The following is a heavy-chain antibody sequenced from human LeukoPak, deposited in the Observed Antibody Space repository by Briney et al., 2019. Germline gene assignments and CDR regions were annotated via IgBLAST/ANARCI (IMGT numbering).Heavy chain of an antibody. Sequence: GESLRISCKGSGYSFASYWISWVRQMPGKGLEWMGRIDPSDSYTNYSPSFQGHVTISADKSISTAYLQWSSLKASDTAMYYCARRLKYYDILTGSSPYYYYYGMDVWGKGTTVTVSS. CDR3: ARRLKYYDILTGSSPYYYYYGMDV. D-gene: IGHD3-9*01. J-gene: IGHJ6*04. CDR1: GYSFASYW. V-gene: IGHV5-10-1*01. CDR2: IDPSDSYT.